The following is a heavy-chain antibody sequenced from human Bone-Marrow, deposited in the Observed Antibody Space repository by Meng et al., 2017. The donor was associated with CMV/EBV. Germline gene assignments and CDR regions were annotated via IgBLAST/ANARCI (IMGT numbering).Heavy chain of an antibody. D-gene: IGHD3-3*01. J-gene: IGHJ6*02. Sequence: ASVKVSCKASGYIFTDYYIHWVRQAPGQSLEWMGWINPNSGGTHYAQKFQGRVTMTRDTSISTAYMELSSLRSEDTAVYYCARGTSTYYDFWSGYSGWYYGMDVWGQGTTVTVSS. CDR3: ARGTSTYYDFWSGYSGWYYGMDV. CDR2: INPNSGGT. CDR1: GYIFTDYY. V-gene: IGHV1-2*02.